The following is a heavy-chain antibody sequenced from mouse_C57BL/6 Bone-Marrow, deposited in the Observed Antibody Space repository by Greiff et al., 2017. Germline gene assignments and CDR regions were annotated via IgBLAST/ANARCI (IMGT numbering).Heavy chain of an antibody. Sequence: DVMLVESGGGLVKPGGSLKLSCAASGFTFSSYAMSWVRQTPEKRLEWVATISDGGSYTYYPDNVKGRFTISRDNAKNNLYLQMSHLKSEDTAMXYCARDYYGSTFYWFDYWGQGTTLTVSS. CDR3: ARDYYGSTFYWFDY. D-gene: IGHD1-1*01. J-gene: IGHJ2*01. V-gene: IGHV5-4*01. CDR1: GFTFSSYA. CDR2: ISDGGSYT.